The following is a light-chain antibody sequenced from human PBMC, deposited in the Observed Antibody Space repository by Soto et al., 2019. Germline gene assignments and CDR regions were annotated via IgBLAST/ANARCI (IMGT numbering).Light chain of an antibody. J-gene: IGKJ1*01. CDR2: DAS. CDR1: QSISSW. V-gene: IGKV1-5*01. CDR3: QQYNSYWT. Sequence: DIQMTQSPSTLPASVGDRVTITCRASQSISSWLAWYQRTPGKAPKLLIYDASSLESGVPSRLSGSGSGTEFTLPISSLQPDDFATYYCQQYNSYWTFGQGTKVDIK.